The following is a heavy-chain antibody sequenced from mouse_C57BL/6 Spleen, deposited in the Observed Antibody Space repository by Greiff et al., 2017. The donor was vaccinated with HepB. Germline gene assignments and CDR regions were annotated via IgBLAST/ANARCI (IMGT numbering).Heavy chain of an antibody. V-gene: IGHV1-76*01. Sequence: VQLQQSGAELVRPGASVKLSCKASGYTFTDYYINWVKQRPGQGLEWIARIYPGSGNTYYNEKFKGKATLTAEKSSSTAYMQLSSLTSEDSAVYFCARGTTVVARYYFDYWGQGTTLTVSS. CDR2: IYPGSGNT. D-gene: IGHD1-1*01. J-gene: IGHJ2*01. CDR1: GYTFTDYY. CDR3: ARGTTVVARYYFDY.